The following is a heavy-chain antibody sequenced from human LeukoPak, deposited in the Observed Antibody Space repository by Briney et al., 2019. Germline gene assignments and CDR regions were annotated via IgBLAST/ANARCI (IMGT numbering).Heavy chain of an antibody. Sequence: GGSLRLSCAASGFTFSSYWMHWVRQAPGKGLVWVSRINSDASSTSYADSVKGRFTISRDNAKNTLYLQMTSLRAEDTAVYYCARVATNRNNWFGPWGQGTPVTV. D-gene: IGHD1-14*01. CDR3: ARVATNRNNWFGP. V-gene: IGHV3-74*01. J-gene: IGHJ5*02. CDR1: GFTFSSYW. CDR2: INSDASST.